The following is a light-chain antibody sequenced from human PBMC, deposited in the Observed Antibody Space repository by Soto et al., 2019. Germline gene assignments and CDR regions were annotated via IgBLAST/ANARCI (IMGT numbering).Light chain of an antibody. CDR1: NSNVGNNY. J-gene: IGLJ7*01. Sequence: QSALTQPPSVSAAPGQKVTISCSGSNSNVGNNYVSWYQQLPGTAPKLLIYDNNKRPSGIPDRFSGSKSGTSATLGITGLQTGDEADYYCGTWDSSLSAVFGGGTQLTVL. CDR3: GTWDSSLSAV. CDR2: DNN. V-gene: IGLV1-51*01.